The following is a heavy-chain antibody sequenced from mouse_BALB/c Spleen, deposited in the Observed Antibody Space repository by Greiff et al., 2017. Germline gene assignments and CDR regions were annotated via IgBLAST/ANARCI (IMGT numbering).Heavy chain of an antibody. V-gene: IGHV5-6-3*01. CDR2: INSNGGST. D-gene: IGHD1-1*01. Sequence: EVKLVESGGGLVKPGGSLKLSCAASGFTFSSYGMSWVRQTPDKRLELVATINSNGGSTYYPDSVKGRFTISRDNAKNTLYLQMSSLKSEDTAMYYCARDMWDITFYFDYWGQGTTLTVSS. CDR3: ARDMWDITFYFDY. J-gene: IGHJ2*01. CDR1: GFTFSSYG.